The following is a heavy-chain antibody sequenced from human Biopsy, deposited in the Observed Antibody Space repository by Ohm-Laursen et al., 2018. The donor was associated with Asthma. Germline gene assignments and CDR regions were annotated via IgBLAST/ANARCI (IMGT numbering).Heavy chain of an antibody. CDR2: IYSGGTS. Sequence: SLRLSCSASGFTVSRYHMFWVRQAPGKGLEWVSVIYSGGTSHTAESVRGRFTISREYSKNTLSLQMHSLRAEDPAVYYCSRGDSSNWSHYYFDYWGQGTLVTVSS. V-gene: IGHV3-53*01. J-gene: IGHJ4*02. D-gene: IGHD3-22*01. CDR3: SRGDSSNWSHYYFDY. CDR1: GFTVSRYH.